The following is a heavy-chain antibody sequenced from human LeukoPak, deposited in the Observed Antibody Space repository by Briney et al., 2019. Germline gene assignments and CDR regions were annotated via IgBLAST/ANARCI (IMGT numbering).Heavy chain of an antibody. D-gene: IGHD1-26*01. CDR1: GYSFTGYY. V-gene: IGHV1-2*02. J-gene: IGHJ4*02. CDR3: AREGHNGRISSKNFDY. Sequence: ASVKVSCKASGYSFTGYYMHWVRQAPGQGLEWMGWTNPNSGGTNYAQRFQGRVSMTRDTSITTAYMELSRLTSGDTAVYYCAREGHNGRISSKNFDYWGQGTLVTVSS. CDR2: TNPNSGGT.